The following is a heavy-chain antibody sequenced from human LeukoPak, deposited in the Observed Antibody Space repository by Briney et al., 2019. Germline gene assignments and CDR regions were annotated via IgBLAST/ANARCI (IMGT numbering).Heavy chain of an antibody. D-gene: IGHD5-12*01. CDR2: ISGSGAST. J-gene: IGHJ3*02. CDR3: AKVLRWTSGLREHDAFDI. CDR1: GFTFNSYG. V-gene: IGHV3-23*01. Sequence: GGSLRLSCAASGFTFNSYGMSWVRQAPGKGLEWVSGISGSGASTYYADSVKGRFTISRDNSKNTLYLQMNSLRAEDTAVYYCAKVLRWTSGLREHDAFDIWGQGTMVTVSS.